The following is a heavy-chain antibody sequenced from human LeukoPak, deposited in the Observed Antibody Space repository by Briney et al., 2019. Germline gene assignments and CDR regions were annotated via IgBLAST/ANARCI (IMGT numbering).Heavy chain of an antibody. CDR3: ARRNDFGI. CDR1: GGSISGDH. J-gene: IGHJ3*02. CDR2: IYYSGSN. V-gene: IGHV4-59*08. Sequence: PSETLSLTCTVSGGSISGDHWNWIRQPPGKGLEWIGCIYYSGSNNYNPSLKSRVNISIDTSKNQFSLKLTSVTAADTAVYYCARRNDFGIWGQGTMVTVSP.